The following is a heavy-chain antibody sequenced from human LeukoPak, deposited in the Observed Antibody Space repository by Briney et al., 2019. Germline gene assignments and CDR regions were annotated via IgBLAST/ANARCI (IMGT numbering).Heavy chain of an antibody. CDR1: GGSISSGGYY. D-gene: IGHD6-6*01. J-gene: IGHJ3*02. CDR3: ARDKAARRSNAFDI. V-gene: IGHV4-30-2*01. CDR2: IYHSGST. Sequence: TLSLTCTVSGGSISSGGYYWSWIRQPPGKGLEWIGYIYHSGSTYYNPSLKSRVTISVDRSKNQFSLKLSSVTAADTAVYYCARDKAARRSNAFDIWGQGTMVTVSS.